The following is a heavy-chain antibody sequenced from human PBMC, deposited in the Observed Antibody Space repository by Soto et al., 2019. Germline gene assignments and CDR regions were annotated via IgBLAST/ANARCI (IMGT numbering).Heavy chain of an antibody. Sequence: QLQLQESGPGLVKPSETLSLTCTVSGGSISSSSYYWGWIRQPPGKGLEWIGSIYYSGSTYYNPSLKSRVTISVDTSKNQFSLKLSSVTAADTAVYYCARHDIVVVPAAMHAFDIWGQGTMVTVSS. D-gene: IGHD2-2*01. V-gene: IGHV4-39*01. CDR2: IYYSGST. J-gene: IGHJ3*02. CDR1: GGSISSSSYY. CDR3: ARHDIVVVPAAMHAFDI.